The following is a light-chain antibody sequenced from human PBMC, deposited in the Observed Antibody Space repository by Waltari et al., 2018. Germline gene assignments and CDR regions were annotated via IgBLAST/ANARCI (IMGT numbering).Light chain of an antibody. Sequence: EIEMTQSPATLSLSPGERATLSCWASQNVANKLAWYQQKPGQSPRLLIYGASTRAADIPDNFSASGSGTDFTLTINNVQFGDSATYYCLQYENWPLTFGGGTKVEIK. J-gene: IGKJ4*01. CDR3: LQYENWPLT. CDR1: QNVANK. V-gene: IGKV3-15*01. CDR2: GAS.